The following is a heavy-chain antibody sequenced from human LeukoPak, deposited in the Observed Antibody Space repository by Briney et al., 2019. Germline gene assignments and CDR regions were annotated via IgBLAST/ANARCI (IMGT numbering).Heavy chain of an antibody. CDR1: GFTFSDYY. CDR3: ERVGSRGYYFDY. CDR2: ISGSSTYT. V-gene: IGHV3-11*06. Sequence: GGSLRLSCASSGFTFSDYYMSWIRQAPGKGLEWVSHISGSSTYTNYADSVKGRFTISRDNANNSLYLQMNSLTAEDTAVFYCERVGSRGYYFDYWGQGTLVSVSS. D-gene: IGHD1-26*01. J-gene: IGHJ4*02.